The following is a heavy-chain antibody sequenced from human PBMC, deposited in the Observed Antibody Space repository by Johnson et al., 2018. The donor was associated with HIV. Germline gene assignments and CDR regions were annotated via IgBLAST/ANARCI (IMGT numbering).Heavy chain of an antibody. CDR1: GFTFSSYA. CDR3: ARDFMYAFDI. D-gene: IGHD3-10*02. CDR2: ISYDGSNK. V-gene: IGHV3-30*04. J-gene: IGHJ3*02. Sequence: QVQLVESGGGVVQPGRSLRLSCAASGFTFSSYAMHWVRQAPGNGLEWVAVISYDGSNKYYADSVKGRFTISRDNSKNTLYLQMNSLRAEDTAVYYCARDFMYAFDIWGQGTMVTVSS.